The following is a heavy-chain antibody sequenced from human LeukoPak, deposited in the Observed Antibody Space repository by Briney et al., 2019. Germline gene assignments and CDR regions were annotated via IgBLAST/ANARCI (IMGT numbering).Heavy chain of an antibody. D-gene: IGHD6-13*01. CDR1: GDSVSSNSAA. J-gene: IGHJ4*02. V-gene: IGHV6-1*01. CDR3: ARGAAGAIDY. Sequence: SQTLSLTLAISGDSVSSNSAAWNWIRQSPSRGLEWLGRTYYRSKWYNYYGASVKSRITINPDTSKNQFSLHLNSVTPEDTAVYYCARGAAGAIDYWGQGTLVTVSS. CDR2: TYYRSKWYN.